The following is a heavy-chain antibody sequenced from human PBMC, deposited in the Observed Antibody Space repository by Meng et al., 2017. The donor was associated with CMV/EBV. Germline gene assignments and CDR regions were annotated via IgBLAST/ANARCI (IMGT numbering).Heavy chain of an antibody. V-gene: IGHV3-23*01. D-gene: IGHD6-19*01. CDR3: AKLSGVAVSAMQAFDY. CDR2: ISGSGDYT. CDR1: GIPFRNYA. Sequence: SGIPFRNYAMTWVRQATGKGLEWVSGISGSGDYTYYADSVKGRFTISRDNSKNTLYLQMNSLRAEDTAVYHCAKLSGVAVSAMQAFDYWGQGSLVTVSS. J-gene: IGHJ4*02.